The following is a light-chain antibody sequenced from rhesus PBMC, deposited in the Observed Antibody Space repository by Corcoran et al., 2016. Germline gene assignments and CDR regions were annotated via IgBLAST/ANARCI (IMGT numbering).Light chain of an antibody. CDR3: QQHNSYPLT. CDR2: DAS. CDR1: QGISKY. Sequence: DIQMTQSPSSLSASVGDTVTITCQASQGISKYLAWYQQKPGKASKLLIYDASTLQSGVPSRFSGSGSGTEFTLTISSLQPEDFATYYCQQHNSYPLTVGGGTKVELK. J-gene: IGKJ4*01. V-gene: IGKV1-25*01.